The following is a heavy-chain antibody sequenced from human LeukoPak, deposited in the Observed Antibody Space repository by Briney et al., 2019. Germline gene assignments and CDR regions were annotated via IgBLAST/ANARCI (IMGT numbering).Heavy chain of an antibody. CDR2: IYSGGST. J-gene: IGHJ6*04. D-gene: IGHD6-19*01. Sequence: PGGSLRLSCAGSGFTFSNFDMNWVRQAPGKGLGWVSVIYSGGSTYYADSVKGRFTISRDNSKNTLYLQMNSLRAEATAVYYCARGRRGVSSGKPYYYYGMDVWGKGTRVTVSS. CDR1: GFTFSNFD. CDR3: ARGRRGVSSGKPYYYYGMDV. V-gene: IGHV3-66*01.